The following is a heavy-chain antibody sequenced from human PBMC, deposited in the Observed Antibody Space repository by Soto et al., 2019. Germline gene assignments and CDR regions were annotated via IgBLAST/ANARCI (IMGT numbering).Heavy chain of an antibody. CDR1: GFTFSSYG. Sequence: QVQLVESGGGVVQPGRSLRLSCAASGFTFSSYGMHWVRQAPGKGLEWVAVIWYDGSNKYYADSVEGRFTISRDNSKNTLYLQMNSLRAEDTAVYYCARSPRYGAYYYGMDVWGQGTTVTVSS. CDR2: IWYDGSNK. CDR3: ARSPRYGAYYYGMDV. J-gene: IGHJ6*02. D-gene: IGHD3-10*01. V-gene: IGHV3-33*01.